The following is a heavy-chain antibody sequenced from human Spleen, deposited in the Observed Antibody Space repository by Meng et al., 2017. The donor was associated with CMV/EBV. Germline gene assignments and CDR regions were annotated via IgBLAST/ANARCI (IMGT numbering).Heavy chain of an antibody. Sequence: FSNTKFYWGWIRQSPGKGLEWIGSVYWSGSTHYNRALDRRATISVDKSKNQFSLEVTFVTAADTATYYCAKGNRPTKVTAFGDWFDPWGRGTLVTVSS. J-gene: IGHJ5*02. CDR3: AKGNRPTKVTAFGDWFDP. CDR2: VYWSGST. CDR1: FSNTKFY. V-gene: IGHV4-39*07. D-gene: IGHD4-17*01.